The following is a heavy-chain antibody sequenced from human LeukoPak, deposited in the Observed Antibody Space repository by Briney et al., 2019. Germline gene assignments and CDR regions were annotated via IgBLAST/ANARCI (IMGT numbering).Heavy chain of an antibody. D-gene: IGHD2-2*01. J-gene: IGHJ4*02. CDR3: ARWGSTSCYDY. V-gene: IGHV3-64*02. Sequence: GGSLRLSCAASGFTFSTYAMHWVRQAPGKGLEYVSAISTNGDGTYYADSVKGRFTISRDNSKNTLFLQMGSLRADDMAVYYCARWGSTSCYDYWGQGTLVTVSS. CDR1: GFTFSTYA. CDR2: ISTNGDGT.